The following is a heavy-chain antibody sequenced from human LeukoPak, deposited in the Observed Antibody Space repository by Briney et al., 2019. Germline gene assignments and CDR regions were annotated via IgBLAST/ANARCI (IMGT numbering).Heavy chain of an antibody. CDR1: GFTFSTYA. J-gene: IGHJ4*02. V-gene: IGHV3-23*01. CDR2: ISGSGTNR. Sequence: GGSLRLSCAASGFTFSTYAMSWVRQAPGKGLVWVSAISGSGTNRYHADSVKGRFTISRDNSKSTLYLEVNSLRAEDTAVYYCAKEHYYDFWSAYDYWGQGTLVTVSS. D-gene: IGHD3-3*01. CDR3: AKEHYYDFWSAYDY.